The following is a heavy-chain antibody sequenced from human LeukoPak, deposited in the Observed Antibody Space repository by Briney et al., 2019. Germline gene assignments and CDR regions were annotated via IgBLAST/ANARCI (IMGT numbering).Heavy chain of an antibody. CDR3: ARGGYSSSSYWFDP. D-gene: IGHD6-6*01. CDR2: IIPILGIA. CDR1: GGTLSSYT. J-gene: IGHJ5*02. V-gene: IGHV1-69*02. Sequence: SVKVSCKASGGTLSSYTISWVRQAPGQGLEWMGRIIPILGIANYAQKFQGRVTITADKSTSTAYMELSSLRSEDTAVYYCARGGYSSSSYWFDPWGQGTLVTVSS.